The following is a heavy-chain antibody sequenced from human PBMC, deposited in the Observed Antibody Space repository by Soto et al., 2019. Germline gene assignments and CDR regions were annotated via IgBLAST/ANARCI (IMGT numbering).Heavy chain of an antibody. CDR3: ARSDGYNFDY. CDR1: GGSISGSAYY. J-gene: IGHJ4*02. V-gene: IGHV4-31*03. Sequence: QVQLQESGPGLVKPSQTLSLTCTVSGGSISGSAYYWSWIRQHPGKALEWIGYIYHSGSYSGSTYYSPSLKSRVTVSVDMSKDQFSLNLRSVTAADTAVYYCARSDGYNFDYRGQGTLVTVS. CDR2: IYHSGSYSGST. D-gene: IGHD5-12*01.